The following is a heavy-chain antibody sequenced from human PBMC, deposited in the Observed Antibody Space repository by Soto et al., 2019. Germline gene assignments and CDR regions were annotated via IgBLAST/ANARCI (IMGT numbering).Heavy chain of an antibody. CDR1: GGTFNTYA. CDR3: AREVQVTTPDFVC. CDR2: ISPMFGAA. V-gene: IGHV1-69*19. Sequence: QVQLVQSGAEMKKPGSSVKVSCQSSGGTFNTYAMNWVRHAPGQGPERMGDISPMFGAANYAPKFQGRVTITADDSTGTSYMQFSTLTSEDTALYFCAREVQVTTPDFVCWGQGTLVTVSS. J-gene: IGHJ4*02. D-gene: IGHD5-18*01.